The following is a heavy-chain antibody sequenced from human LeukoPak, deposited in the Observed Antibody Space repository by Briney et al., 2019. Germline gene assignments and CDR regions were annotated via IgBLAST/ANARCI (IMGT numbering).Heavy chain of an antibody. J-gene: IGHJ3*02. CDR1: GFTFNSYS. V-gene: IGHV3-21*01. CDR2: ISGSNSYI. D-gene: IGHD7-27*01. Sequence: PGGSLRLSCAASGFTFNSYSMNWVRQAPGKGLEWVSSISGSNSYIYYADSMKGRFTISRDNAKNSLYLQMNSLRAEDTAVYYCARGFITGDRSHDTFDIWGQGTMVTVSS. CDR3: ARGFITGDRSHDTFDI.